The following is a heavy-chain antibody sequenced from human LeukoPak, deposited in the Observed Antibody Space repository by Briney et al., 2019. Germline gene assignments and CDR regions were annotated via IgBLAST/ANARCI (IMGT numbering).Heavy chain of an antibody. D-gene: IGHD5-18*01. CDR2: INTNTGNP. Sequence: ASVKVSCKASGYIFTSYVMNWVRQAPGQGLEWMGWINTNTGNPTYAQGFTGRFVFSLDTSASTAYLQINGLKADDTAVYYCGRDPKLGIRGYTYGYIDHWGQGTLLTVAS. V-gene: IGHV7-4-1*02. CDR1: GYIFTSYV. CDR3: GRDPKLGIRGYTYGYIDH. J-gene: IGHJ4*02.